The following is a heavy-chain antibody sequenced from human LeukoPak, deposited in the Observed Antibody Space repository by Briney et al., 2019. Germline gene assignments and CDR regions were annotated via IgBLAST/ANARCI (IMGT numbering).Heavy chain of an antibody. D-gene: IGHD6-13*01. J-gene: IGHJ6*03. CDR1: GGSISSVSCY. V-gene: IGHV4-61*02. CDR2: LYTSGST. Sequence: PSQTLSLTCTVSGGSISSVSCYWSWIRQPAGKGLEWIGRLYTSGSTNYNPSLKSRVTISVDTSKNHFSLKLYSVTAADTAVYYCARVVSSSWDYYYYMDVWGKGTTVTISS. CDR3: ARVVSSSWDYYYYMDV.